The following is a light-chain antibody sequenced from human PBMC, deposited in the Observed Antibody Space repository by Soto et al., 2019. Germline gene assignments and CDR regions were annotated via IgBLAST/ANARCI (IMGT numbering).Light chain of an antibody. J-gene: IGKJ1*01. Sequence: DIQMTQSPSTLSASVGDRVTITCRASQSISNWLAWYQQKPGKAPKLLIYKASYLEGGVPSRFSGSGSGTEFTLTISSLQPDDFAISYCQQYDTSSRTFGQGTKVEI. CDR3: QQYDTSSRT. V-gene: IGKV1-5*03. CDR2: KAS. CDR1: QSISNW.